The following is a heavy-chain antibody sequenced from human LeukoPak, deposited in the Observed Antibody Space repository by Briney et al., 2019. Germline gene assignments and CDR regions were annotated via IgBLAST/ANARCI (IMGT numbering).Heavy chain of an antibody. Sequence: PGGSLRLSCAASGFTFSSNWMSWVRQAPGKGLGLVANINQDGTEKDYVDSVKGRFTISRDNAKNSLYLQMNSLKTEDTAVYYCIQWYHPLAPLPYWGQGTLVTVSS. CDR1: GFTFSSNW. V-gene: IGHV3-7*03. D-gene: IGHD1-14*01. J-gene: IGHJ4*02. CDR3: IQWYHPLAPLPY. CDR2: INQDGTEK.